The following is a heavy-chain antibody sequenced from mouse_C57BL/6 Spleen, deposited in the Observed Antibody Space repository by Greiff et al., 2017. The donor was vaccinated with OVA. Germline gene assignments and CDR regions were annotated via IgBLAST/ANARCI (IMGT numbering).Heavy chain of an antibody. CDR2: INPSNGGT. CDR3: ARYWDVDAMDY. Sequence: QVQLKESGTELVKPEASVKLSCKASGYTFTSYWMHWVKQRPGQGLEWIGNINPSNGGTNYNEKFKSKATLTVDKSSSTAYMQLSSLTSEDSAVYYCARYWDVDAMDYWGQGTSVTVSS. V-gene: IGHV1-53*01. J-gene: IGHJ4*01. D-gene: IGHD4-1*01. CDR1: GYTFTSYW.